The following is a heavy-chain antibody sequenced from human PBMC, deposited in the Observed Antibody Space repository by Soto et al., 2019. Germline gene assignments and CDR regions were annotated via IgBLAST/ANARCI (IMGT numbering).Heavy chain of an antibody. J-gene: IGHJ4*02. CDR3: ARTIVGGTTYYFDY. CDR2: IYPSDSDT. D-gene: IGHD1-26*01. V-gene: IGHV5-51*01. CDR1: EYSFTSNW. Sequence: ESVRISCPCCEYSFTSNWISWVGQLPGKGVESMGIIYPSDSDTRYSPSFQGQVTISANNSIYTAYLQWSSLKASDSAMYYCARTIVGGTTYYFDYWGQGTLVTVSS.